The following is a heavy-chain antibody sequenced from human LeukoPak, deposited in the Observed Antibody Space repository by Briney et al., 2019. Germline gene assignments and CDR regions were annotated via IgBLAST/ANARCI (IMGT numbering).Heavy chain of an antibody. V-gene: IGHV4-59*08. D-gene: IGHD3-22*01. J-gene: IGHJ4*02. Sequence: SETLSLTCTVSGGSISSYYWSWIRQPPGKGLEWIGYIYYSGSTNYNPSLKNRVTISVDTSKNQFSLKLSSVTAADTAVYYCARRPHYYDSSGYRRADYFDYWGQGTLVTVSS. CDR3: ARRPHYYDSSGYRRADYFDY. CDR2: IYYSGST. CDR1: GGSISSYY.